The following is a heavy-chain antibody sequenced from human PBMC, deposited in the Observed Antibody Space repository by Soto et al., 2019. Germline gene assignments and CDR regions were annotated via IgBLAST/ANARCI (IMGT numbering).Heavy chain of an antibody. J-gene: IGHJ3*02. Sequence: EVQLVETGGGLVQPGGSLRLSCAASGFAVSSNYMNWVHQAPGKGLEWVSVLYTGGSTHYAGSVKGRFTISRDSSQNTLYLQMNSLRGEDTAVYYCARDGPGFGDAFDIWGQGTMVTVSA. CDR3: ARDGPGFGDAFDI. D-gene: IGHD3-10*01. CDR1: GFAVSSNY. V-gene: IGHV3-53*02. CDR2: LYTGGST.